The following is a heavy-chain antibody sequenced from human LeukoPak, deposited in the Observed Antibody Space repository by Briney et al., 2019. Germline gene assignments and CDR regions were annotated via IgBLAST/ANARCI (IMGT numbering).Heavy chain of an antibody. Sequence: ASVKVSCKASGGTFSSYAISWVRQAPGQGLEWMGGIIPIFGTANYAQKFQGRVTITTDESTCTAYMELSSLRSEDTAVYYCARGITGTTSDYYYYHYMDVWGKGTTVTVSS. V-gene: IGHV1-69*05. CDR1: GGTFSSYA. D-gene: IGHD1-7*01. CDR2: IIPIFGTA. CDR3: ARGITGTTSDYYYYHYMDV. J-gene: IGHJ6*03.